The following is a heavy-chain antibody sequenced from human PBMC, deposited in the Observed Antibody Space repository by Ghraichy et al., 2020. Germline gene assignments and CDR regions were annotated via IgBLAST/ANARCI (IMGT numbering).Heavy chain of an antibody. CDR1: GGTFSSYA. CDR2: IIPIFGTA. Sequence: AVKVSCKSSGGTFSSYAISWVRQAPGQGLEWMGGIIPIFGTANYALKFQGRFTITADESTSTAYMELSSLRSEDTAVYYCARTSITIFGVGSNNWFDPWGQGTLVTVSS. CDR3: ARTSITIFGVGSNNWFDP. V-gene: IGHV1-69*13. D-gene: IGHD3-3*01. J-gene: IGHJ5*02.